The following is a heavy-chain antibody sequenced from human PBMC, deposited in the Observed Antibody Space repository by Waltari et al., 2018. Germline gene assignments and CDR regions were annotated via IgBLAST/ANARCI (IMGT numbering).Heavy chain of an antibody. CDR2: ISFSSGTV. V-gene: IGHV3-9*01. CDR3: AKGALGLFQLLSPLHY. Sequence: EVQLVESGGDLVQPGGSLRLSWAISGISFEEYGMHWVRQAPGKGLEWVSGISFSSGTVGYANSVKGRFTISRDNAKNSLYLQMDSLRPEDTAFYYCAKGALGLFQLLSPLHYWGQGTLVTVSS. CDR1: GISFEEYG. J-gene: IGHJ4*02. D-gene: IGHD2-2*01.